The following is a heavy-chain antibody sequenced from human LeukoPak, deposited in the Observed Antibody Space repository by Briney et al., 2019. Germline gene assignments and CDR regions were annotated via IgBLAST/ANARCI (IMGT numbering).Heavy chain of an antibody. CDR2: IDGSGGRP. D-gene: IGHD3-3*01. V-gene: IGHV3-23*01. Sequence: GGSLRLSCAASGFTLSKYAMTWVRQAPGKGLEWVSGIDGSGGRPPSADSVKGRFTISRDISKNTLYLQMDSLRAEDTAAYYCARGKDHDFWNPFDHWGQGTLVTVSS. CDR3: ARGKDHDFWNPFDH. J-gene: IGHJ4*02. CDR1: GFTLSKYA.